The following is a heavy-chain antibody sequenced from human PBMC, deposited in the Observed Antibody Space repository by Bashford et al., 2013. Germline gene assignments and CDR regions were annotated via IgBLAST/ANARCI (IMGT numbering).Heavy chain of an antibody. CDR2: LVLLVLT. CDR3: ARATGAIDRRGIGY. D-gene: IGHD1-26*01. V-gene: IGHV3-21*01. Sequence: GSLRLSCITSGLGFSHYGMNWVRQAPGKGLDGSHQLVLLVLTYTTQTTVKGRFTISRDNAKNSLYLQMNSLRAEDTAVYYCARATGAIDRRGIGYWGQGTLVTVSS. CDR1: GLGFSHYG. J-gene: IGHJ4*02.